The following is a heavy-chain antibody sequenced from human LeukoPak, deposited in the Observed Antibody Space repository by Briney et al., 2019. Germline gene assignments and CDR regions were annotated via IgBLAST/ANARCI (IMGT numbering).Heavy chain of an antibody. V-gene: IGHV1-46*01. CDR1: GYTFTSYY. D-gene: IGHD2-15*01. CDR2: INPSGGST. J-gene: IGHJ3*02. Sequence: ASVKVSCKASGYTFTSYYMHWVRQAPGQGLEWMGIINPSGGSTSYAQKFQGRVTMTRDTSTSTVYMGLSSLRSEDTAVYYCARDRCSGGSCYHDAFDIWGQGTMVTVSS. CDR3: ARDRCSGGSCYHDAFDI.